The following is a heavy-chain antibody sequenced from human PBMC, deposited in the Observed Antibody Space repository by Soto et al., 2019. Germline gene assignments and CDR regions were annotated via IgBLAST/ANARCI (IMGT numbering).Heavy chain of an antibody. V-gene: IGHV4-61*01. CDR2: IYHGGAT. Sequence: PSESLSLTCAVSGGSVRSCRFYWCWNRQPPGKGLEWIGYIYHGGATTYNASLKSRVTISVDTSKNQFFLKVNSVTAADTAIYFCARDSNGRHDYWGQGTPVTVSS. CDR1: GGSVRSCRFY. J-gene: IGHJ4*01. CDR3: ARDSNGRHDY. D-gene: IGHD3-22*01.